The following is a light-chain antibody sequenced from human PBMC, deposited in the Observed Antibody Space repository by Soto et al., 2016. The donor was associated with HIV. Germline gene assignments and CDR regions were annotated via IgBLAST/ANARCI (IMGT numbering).Light chain of an antibody. Sequence: SYELTQPPSVSVAPGKTATITCGGNNIGGKSVHWFQQKPGQAPVLVVYDDSDRPSGIPERFSGSNSGNTATLTISRVKAGDEADYYCQVWDSSSDHVVFGGGTKLTVL. J-gene: IGLJ2*01. CDR1: NIGGKS. CDR2: DDS. CDR3: QVWDSSSDHVV. V-gene: IGLV3-21*03.